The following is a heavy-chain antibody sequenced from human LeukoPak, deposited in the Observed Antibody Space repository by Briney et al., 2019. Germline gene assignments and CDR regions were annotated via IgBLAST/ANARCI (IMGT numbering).Heavy chain of an antibody. CDR2: IYHSGST. V-gene: IGHV4-34*01. D-gene: IGHD3-16*02. J-gene: IGHJ6*02. CDR3: ARDSGYDYVWGSYRPLLYYGMDV. CDR1: GGSFSGYY. Sequence: SETLSLTCAVYGGSFSGYYWSWIRQPPGKGLEWIGEIYHSGSTNYNPSLKSRVTISVDKSKNQFSLKLSSVTAADTAVYYCARDSGYDYVWGSYRPLLYYGMDVWGQGTTVTVSS.